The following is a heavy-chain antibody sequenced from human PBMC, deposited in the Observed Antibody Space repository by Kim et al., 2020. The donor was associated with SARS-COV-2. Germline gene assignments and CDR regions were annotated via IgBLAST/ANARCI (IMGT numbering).Heavy chain of an antibody. CDR1: GVTLSTLI. Sequence: GGSLRLSCAASGVTLSTLIMSWVRQAPGKGLEWISVISSSGDTTYYADSVKGRFTISRDNSKNTLLLQMNRLTAEDTAVYYCVSDPPHTLGATTLGSVWGLGTLVTVSS. J-gene: IGHJ4*02. D-gene: IGHD7-27*01. CDR2: ISSSGDTT. CDR3: VSDPPHTLGATTLGSV. V-gene: IGHV3-23*01.